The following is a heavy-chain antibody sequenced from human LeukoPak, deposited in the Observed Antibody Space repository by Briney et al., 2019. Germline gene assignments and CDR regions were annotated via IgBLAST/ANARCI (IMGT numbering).Heavy chain of an antibody. V-gene: IGHV1-18*04. CDR1: GYTFTGYY. D-gene: IGHD4-17*01. J-gene: IGHJ3*02. CDR3: ARNRAVTTAFDI. CDR2: ISAYNGNT. Sequence: EASVKVSCTASGYTFTGYYMHWVRQAPGQGLEWMGWISAYNGNTNYAQKLQGRVTMTTDTSTSTAYMELRSLRSDDTAVYYCARNRAVTTAFDIWGRGTMVTVSS.